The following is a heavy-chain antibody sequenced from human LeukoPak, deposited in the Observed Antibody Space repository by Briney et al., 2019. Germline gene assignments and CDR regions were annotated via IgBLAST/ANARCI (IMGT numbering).Heavy chain of an antibody. J-gene: IGHJ5*02. Sequence: PSETLSLTCAVYGGSISSGSYYWSWIRQPPGKGLEWIGYIYYSGSTNYNPSLKSRVTISVDTSKNQFSLKLSSVTAADTAVYYCARYSYDILTGYPKGWFDPWGQGTLVTVSS. CDR2: IYYSGST. V-gene: IGHV4-61*01. D-gene: IGHD3-9*01. CDR1: GGSISSGSYY. CDR3: ARYSYDILTGYPKGWFDP.